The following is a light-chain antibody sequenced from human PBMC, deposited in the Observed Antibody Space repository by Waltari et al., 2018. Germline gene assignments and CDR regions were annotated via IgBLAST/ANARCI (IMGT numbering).Light chain of an antibody. V-gene: IGLV2-14*03. Sequence: QSALTQPASVSGSPGQSITLPCTGTRTAVVSYNYVSWYQQHAGKAPKLMIYDVTKRPSGVSTRFSGSKSGNTASLTISGLQAEDEADYYCSSYTGRPIMVFGGGTKLTVL. CDR1: RTAVVSYNY. CDR3: SSYTGRPIMV. J-gene: IGLJ3*02. CDR2: DVT.